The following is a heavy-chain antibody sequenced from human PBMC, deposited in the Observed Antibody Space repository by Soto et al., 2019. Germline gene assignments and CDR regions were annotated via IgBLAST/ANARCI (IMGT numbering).Heavy chain of an antibody. D-gene: IGHD4-17*01. CDR2: IIPIFGTA. V-gene: IGHV1-69*13. Sequence: SVKVSCKASGGTFSSYAISWVRQAPGQGLEWMGGIIPIFGTANYAQKFQGRVTITADESTSTAYMELSSLRSEDTAVYYCARGIKYGVYSRWFDPWGQGTLVTVSS. J-gene: IGHJ5*02. CDR1: GGTFSSYA. CDR3: ARGIKYGVYSRWFDP.